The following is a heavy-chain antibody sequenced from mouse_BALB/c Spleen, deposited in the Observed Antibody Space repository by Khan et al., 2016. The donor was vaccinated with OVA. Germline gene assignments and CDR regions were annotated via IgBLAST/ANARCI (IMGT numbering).Heavy chain of an antibody. J-gene: IGHJ2*01. D-gene: IGHD1-1*01. CDR3: ARRGLRWDFDY. Sequence: QVQLQQSGAELAKPGASVKMSCKASGYTFINYWILWVKQRPGQGLEWIGYINPSTGYTEYNQNFKDKATLTADKSSSTAYMQLSSLNSEDSAVYYCARRGLRWDFDYWGQGTTLPVSS. CDR1: GYTFINYW. V-gene: IGHV1-7*01. CDR2: INPSTGYT.